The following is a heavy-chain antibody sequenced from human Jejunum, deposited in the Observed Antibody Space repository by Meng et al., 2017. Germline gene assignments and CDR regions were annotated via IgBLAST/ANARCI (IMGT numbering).Heavy chain of an antibody. V-gene: IGHV4-4*07. CDR2: IYTSGST. CDR3: ARGHPRMSGSYGWFDP. D-gene: IGHD1-26*01. J-gene: IGHJ5*02. CDR1: GDSISGYY. Sequence: QGQRQEAGPGLVKPSETRSLTCTASGDSISGYYWSWIRQPAGKGLEWIGRIYTSGSTNYNPSLKSRVTMSVDTSKNQFSLKLNSVTAADTAVYYCARGHPRMSGSYGWFDPWGQGTLVTVSS.